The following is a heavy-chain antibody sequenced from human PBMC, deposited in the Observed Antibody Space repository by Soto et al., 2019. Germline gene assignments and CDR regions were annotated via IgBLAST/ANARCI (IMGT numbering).Heavy chain of an antibody. D-gene: IGHD2-8*01. Sequence: PGGSLRLSCAASGFSFSDFSMSWVRQAPGKGLEWVSFIDLRGTTTYYRDSVKGRFTISKDRSKNTVYLQMNSLRVEDTAIYYCAKDRVPDAIYSLDYWGQGVLVTVSS. CDR2: IDLRGTTT. CDR1: GFSFSDFS. J-gene: IGHJ4*02. CDR3: AKDRVPDAIYSLDY. V-gene: IGHV3-23*03.